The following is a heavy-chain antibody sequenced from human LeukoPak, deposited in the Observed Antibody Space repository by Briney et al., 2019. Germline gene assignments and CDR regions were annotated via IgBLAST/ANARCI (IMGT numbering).Heavy chain of an antibody. D-gene: IGHD4-17*01. CDR1: GYTFTSYG. Sequence: ASVKVSCKASGYTFTSYGISWVRQAPGQGLEWMGWISAYNGNTNYAQKLQGRVTMTTDTSTSTAYMELRSLRSDDTAVYYCAKLFWVWDTPGYGDSLNWFDPWGQGTLVTVSS. CDR3: AKLFWVWDTPGYGDSLNWFDP. V-gene: IGHV1-18*01. CDR2: ISAYNGNT. J-gene: IGHJ5*02.